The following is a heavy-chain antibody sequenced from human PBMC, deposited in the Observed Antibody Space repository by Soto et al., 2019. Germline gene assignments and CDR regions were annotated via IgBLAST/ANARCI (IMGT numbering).Heavy chain of an antibody. CDR3: ARAPDTVMVDY. V-gene: IGHV1-3*04. CDR2: FNTGNGNT. J-gene: IGHJ4*02. D-gene: IGHD5-18*01. CDR1: GYTFTSYE. Sequence: QVQLVQSGAEVKKPGASVKVSCKASGYTFTSYEIHWVRQAPGQRLEWMGWFNTGNGNTKYSQKFQGRVTITRDTSASTAYMELSSLTSEDTAVYYCARAPDTVMVDYWGQGTLVTVSS.